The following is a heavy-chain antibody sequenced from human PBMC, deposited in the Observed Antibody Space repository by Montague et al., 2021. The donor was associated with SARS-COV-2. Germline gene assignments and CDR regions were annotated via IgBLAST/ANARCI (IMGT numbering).Heavy chain of an antibody. Sequence: SETLSLTCTVPGGSISSSSYYWGWIRQPPGKGLEWIGSIYYSGSTYYNPSLKSRVTISVDTSKNQFSLKLSSVTAADTAVYYCARDKAEYIVVVPAVPLAYGMDVWGQGTTVTVSS. CDR3: ARDKAEYIVVVPAVPLAYGMDV. V-gene: IGHV4-39*07. CDR2: IYYSGST. CDR1: GGSISSSSYY. D-gene: IGHD2-2*01. J-gene: IGHJ6*02.